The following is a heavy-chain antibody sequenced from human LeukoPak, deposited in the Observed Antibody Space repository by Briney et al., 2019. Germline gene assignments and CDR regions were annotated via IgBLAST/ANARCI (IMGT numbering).Heavy chain of an antibody. CDR1: GGSFSGYY. CDR2: INHSGST. CDR3: ARDGAAAGTGDWFDP. J-gene: IGHJ5*02. Sequence: PSETLSLTCAVYGGSFSGYYWSWIRQPPGKGLEWIGEINHSGSTNYNPSLKSRVTISVDTSKNQFSLKLRSVTAADTAVDYCARDGAAAGTGDWFDPWGQGTLVTVSS. D-gene: IGHD6-13*01. V-gene: IGHV4-34*01.